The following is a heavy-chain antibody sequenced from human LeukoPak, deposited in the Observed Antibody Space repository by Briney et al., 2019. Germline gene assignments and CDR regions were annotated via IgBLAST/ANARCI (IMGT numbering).Heavy chain of an antibody. V-gene: IGHV3-23*01. D-gene: IGHD6-13*01. CDR3: AILPGYSSSWYEVDY. CDR1: GFTFSSYA. CDR2: ISGSGGST. J-gene: IGHJ4*02. Sequence: GGSLRLSCAASGFTFSSYAMSWVRQAPGKGLEWVSGISGSGGSTYYADSVKGRFTISRDNSKNTLYLQMNSTRAEDTAVYYCAILPGYSSSWYEVDYWGQGTLVTVSS.